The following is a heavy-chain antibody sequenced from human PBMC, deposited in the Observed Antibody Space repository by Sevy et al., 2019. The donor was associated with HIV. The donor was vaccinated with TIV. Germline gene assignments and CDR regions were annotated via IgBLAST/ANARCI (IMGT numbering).Heavy chain of an antibody. Sequence: SETLSLTCTVSGESISSGDSYWNWIHQHPGKRLEWIGFIYYTGSTYSNPSFEGRVVVSVDTSKNQISLNLTSVTAADTAVYYCARDPCTDNSCYHYFDNWGQRTLVTVSS. J-gene: IGHJ4*02. CDR2: IYYTGST. D-gene: IGHD2-15*01. CDR1: GESISSGDSY. CDR3: ARDPCTDNSCYHYFDN. V-gene: IGHV4-31*03.